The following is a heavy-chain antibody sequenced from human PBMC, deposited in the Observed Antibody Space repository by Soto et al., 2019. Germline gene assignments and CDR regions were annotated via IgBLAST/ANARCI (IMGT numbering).Heavy chain of an antibody. CDR3: ARGSGYADDAFDI. Sequence: SETRSLTCGVSGGCISRGGYSRGWIRQPPGKGLEWIGYIYHSGSTYYNPSLKSRVTISVDRSKNQFSLKLSSVTAADTAVYYCARGSGYADDAFDIWGQGTMVTVS. CDR2: IYHSGST. J-gene: IGHJ3*02. V-gene: IGHV4-30-2*01. CDR1: GGCISRGGYS. D-gene: IGHD3-22*01.